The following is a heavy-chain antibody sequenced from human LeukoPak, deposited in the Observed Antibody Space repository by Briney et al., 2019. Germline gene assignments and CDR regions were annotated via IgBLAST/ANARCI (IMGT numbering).Heavy chain of an antibody. CDR3: ARQAAAGTVDY. Sequence: SETLSLTCAVYGGSFSGYYWSWIRQPPGKGLEWIGEINHSGSTNYNPSLKSRVTISVDTSKNQFSLKLSSVTAADTAVYYCARQAAAGTVDYWGQGTLVTVSS. CDR2: INHSGST. D-gene: IGHD6-13*01. J-gene: IGHJ4*02. V-gene: IGHV4-34*01. CDR1: GGSFSGYY.